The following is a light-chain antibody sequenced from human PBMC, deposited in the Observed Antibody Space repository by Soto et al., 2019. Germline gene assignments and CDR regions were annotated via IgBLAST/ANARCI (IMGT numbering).Light chain of an antibody. V-gene: IGKV3-20*01. Sequence: EIVLTQSPGTLSLSPGERATLSCRASQSVSSSYLAWYQQKPGQAPRLLIYGASSRATAIPDRFSGSWSGTDFTLTISRLDLEVFAVYYCQKYGSSYTFGQGTKLEIK. J-gene: IGKJ2*01. CDR3: QKYGSSYT. CDR2: GAS. CDR1: QSVSSSY.